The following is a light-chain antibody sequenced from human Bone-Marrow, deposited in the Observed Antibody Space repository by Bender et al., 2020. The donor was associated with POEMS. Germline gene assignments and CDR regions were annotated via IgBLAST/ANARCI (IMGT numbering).Light chain of an antibody. V-gene: IGLV3-1*01. J-gene: IGLJ3*02. CDR3: CSYAGSSTPWV. CDR1: KLGDKY. CDR2: QDT. Sequence: SYELTQPPSVSVSPGQTATITCSGDKLGDKYTCWYQLKPGQSPLLLIYQDTKRPSGIPERFSGSNSGNTASLTVSGLQAEDEADYYCCSYAGSSTPWVFGGGTKLTVL.